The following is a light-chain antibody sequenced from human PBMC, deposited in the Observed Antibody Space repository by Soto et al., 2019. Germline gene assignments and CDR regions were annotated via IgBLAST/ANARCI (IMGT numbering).Light chain of an antibody. Sequence: DIQMTQSPFSLSASVGDRVTITCRASQGISHFLAWYQQKPGKVPKLLIYAASILQSGVPPRFSGSGSGTEFTLTISSLQPEDVATYYCQKYNTVPRTFGQGTKVEI. CDR3: QKYNTVPRT. V-gene: IGKV1-27*01. CDR1: QGISHF. CDR2: AAS. J-gene: IGKJ1*01.